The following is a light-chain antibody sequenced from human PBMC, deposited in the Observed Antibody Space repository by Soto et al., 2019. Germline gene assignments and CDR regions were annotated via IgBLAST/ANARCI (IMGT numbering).Light chain of an antibody. CDR2: AAS. CDR3: QQSYSTPPIT. Sequence: IQMTQSPSSVSASVGDRVTITCRPSQAIRHDLAWYQQRPGKAPKLLIYAASSLQSGVPSRFSGSGSGTDFTLTISSLQPEDFATYYCQQSYSTPPITFGQGTRLEIK. CDR1: QAIRHD. V-gene: IGKV1-39*01. J-gene: IGKJ5*01.